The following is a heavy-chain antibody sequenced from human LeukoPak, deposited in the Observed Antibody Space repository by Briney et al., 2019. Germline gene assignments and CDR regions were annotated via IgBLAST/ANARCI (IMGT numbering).Heavy chain of an antibody. J-gene: IGHJ4*02. CDR3: ATYYYRSGSPLRYFDY. CDR2: IYTTDHT. CDR1: GFTVSSNY. V-gene: IGHV3-53*01. Sequence: GGSLRLSCAASGFTVSSNYMSWVRQAPGRGLKWVALIYTTDHTYYADSVKGRFTISRDNSKNTLYLQMNSLRAEDTAVYYCATYYYRSGSPLRYFDYWGQGTLVTVSS. D-gene: IGHD3-10*01.